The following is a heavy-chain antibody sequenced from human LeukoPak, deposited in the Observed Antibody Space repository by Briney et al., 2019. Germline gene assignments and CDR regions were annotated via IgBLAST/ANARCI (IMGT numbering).Heavy chain of an antibody. J-gene: IGHJ4*02. CDR3: ARHDYGDYPFDY. D-gene: IGHD4-17*01. CDR1: GGSFSGYY. Sequence: SETLSLTCAVYGGSFSGYYWSWIRPPPGKGLEWIGEINHSGSTNYDPSLKSRVTISVDTSKNQFSLKLSSVTAADTAVYYCARHDYGDYPFDYWGQGTLVTVSS. CDR2: INHSGST. V-gene: IGHV4-34*01.